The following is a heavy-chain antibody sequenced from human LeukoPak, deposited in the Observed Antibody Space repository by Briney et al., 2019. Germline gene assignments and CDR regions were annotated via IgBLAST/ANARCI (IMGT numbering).Heavy chain of an antibody. V-gene: IGHV1-24*01. Sequence: GASVKVSCKTSGYTFTGYYMHWVRQAPGKGLEWMGGFDPEDGETIYAQKFQGRVTMTEDTSTDTAYMELSSLRSEDTAVYYCATTKHGVHYYYGMDVWGQGTTVTVSS. CDR3: ATTKHGVHYYYGMDV. D-gene: IGHD1-1*01. CDR1: GYTFTGYY. J-gene: IGHJ6*02. CDR2: FDPEDGET.